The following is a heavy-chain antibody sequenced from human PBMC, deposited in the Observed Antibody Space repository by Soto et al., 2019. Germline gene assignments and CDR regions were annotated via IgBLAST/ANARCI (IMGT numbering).Heavy chain of an antibody. D-gene: IGHD6-13*01. J-gene: IGHJ6*02. CDR2: ISYDGSNK. Sequence: GGSLRLSCAASGFTFSSYAMPWFPQAPGKVLEWVAVISYDGSNKYYADSVKGRFTISRDNSKNTLYLQMNSLRAEDTAVYYCARETAAGTKYYYYGMDVWGQGTTVTVSS. CDR3: ARETAAGTKYYYYGMDV. V-gene: IGHV3-30*03. CDR1: GFTFSSYA.